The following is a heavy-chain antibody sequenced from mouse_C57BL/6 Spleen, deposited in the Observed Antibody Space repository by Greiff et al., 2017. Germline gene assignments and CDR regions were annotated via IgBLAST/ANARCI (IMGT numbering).Heavy chain of an antibody. Sequence: QVQLQQPGAELVRPGTSVKLSCKASGYTFTSYWMHWVKQRPGHGLEWIGVIDPSDSYTNYNQKFKGKATLTAATSSSTAYMQLSSLTSGDSSVDSGARWDDYASAWFAYWGQGTLVTVSA. V-gene: IGHV1-59*01. D-gene: IGHD2-4*01. CDR2: IDPSDSYT. J-gene: IGHJ3*01. CDR1: GYTFTSYW. CDR3: ARWDDYASAWFAY.